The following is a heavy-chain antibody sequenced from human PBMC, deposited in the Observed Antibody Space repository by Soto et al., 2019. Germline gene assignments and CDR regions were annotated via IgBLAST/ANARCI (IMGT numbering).Heavy chain of an antibody. J-gene: IGHJ4*02. CDR3: AKGRIQLWSPFDY. CDR1: GFTFDDYT. Sequence: GGSLILSCAASGFTFDDYTMHWVRQAPGKGLEWVSLISWDGGSTYYADSVKGRFTISRDNSKNSLYLQMNSLRTEDTALYYCAKGRIQLWSPFDYWGQGTLVTVSS. CDR2: ISWDGGST. V-gene: IGHV3-43*01. D-gene: IGHD5-18*01.